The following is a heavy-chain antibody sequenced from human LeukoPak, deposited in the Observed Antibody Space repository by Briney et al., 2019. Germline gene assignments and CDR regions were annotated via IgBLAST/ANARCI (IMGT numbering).Heavy chain of an antibody. CDR1: GFSFSDYY. J-gene: IGHJ4*02. D-gene: IGHD6-19*01. CDR3: ARGDWYSFDH. CDR2: ISSGGSSI. Sequence: GGSLRLSCAASGFSFSDYYMNWIRQAPGKGLEWVSYISSGGSSIHYADSVKGRFTISRYNAENSLYMEMNSLRAEDTAVYYCARGDWYSFDHWGQGTLVTVSS. V-gene: IGHV3-11*01.